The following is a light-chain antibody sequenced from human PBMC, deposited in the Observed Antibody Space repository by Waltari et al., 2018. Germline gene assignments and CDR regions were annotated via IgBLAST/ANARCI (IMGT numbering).Light chain of an antibody. Sequence: DIVMTQSPLSLPVTPGEPASISCRSSQSLLHSNGYNYLDWYLQKPGQSPQLLIYLGSNRASGVPERFSGSESGTDFTLKISRVEAEDVGVYYCMQALQIPWTFGQGTKVEIK. J-gene: IGKJ1*01. CDR3: MQALQIPWT. V-gene: IGKV2-28*01. CDR2: LGS. CDR1: QSLLHSNGYNY.